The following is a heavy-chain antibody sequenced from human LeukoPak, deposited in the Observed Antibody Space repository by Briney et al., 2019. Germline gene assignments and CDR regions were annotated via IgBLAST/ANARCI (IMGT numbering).Heavy chain of an antibody. CDR2: ISGSGGST. Sequence: GGSLRLSCAASGFTFSSYAMSWVRQAPGKGLEWVSAISGSGGSTYCADSVKGRFTISRDNSKNTLYLQMNSLRAEDTAVYYCAKVRYYYDSSGLDYWGQGTLVTVSS. J-gene: IGHJ4*02. V-gene: IGHV3-23*01. D-gene: IGHD3-22*01. CDR1: GFTFSSYA. CDR3: AKVRYYYDSSGLDY.